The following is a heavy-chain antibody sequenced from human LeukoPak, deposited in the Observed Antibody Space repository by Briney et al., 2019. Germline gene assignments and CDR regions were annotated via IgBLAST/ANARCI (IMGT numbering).Heavy chain of an antibody. V-gene: IGHV1-2*02. CDR1: GYTFTGYY. CDR2: INPNSGGT. Sequence: GTSVKVSCKASGYTFTGYYMHWVRRAPGQGLEWMGWINPNSGGTNYAQKFQGRVSMTRDTSISTAYMELSRLRSDDTAVYYCARGRRYSSSWYFDYWGQGTLVTVSS. D-gene: IGHD6-13*01. CDR3: ARGRRYSSSWYFDY. J-gene: IGHJ4*02.